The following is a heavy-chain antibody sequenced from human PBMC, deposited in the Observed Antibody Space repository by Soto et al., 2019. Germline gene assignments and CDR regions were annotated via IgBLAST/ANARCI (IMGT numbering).Heavy chain of an antibody. CDR2: INPSGGST. CDR3: ARNYDILTGPSAFDM. J-gene: IGHJ3*02. CDR1: GYTFTNYY. V-gene: IGHV1-46*03. Sequence: VASVKVSCKASGYTFTNYYMHWVRQAPGQGLEWVGIINPSGGSTSFSQKFQGRVTMTRDSSTSTVYMELNSLRSEDTAVYYCARNYDILTGPSAFDMWGQGTMVTVSS. D-gene: IGHD3-9*01.